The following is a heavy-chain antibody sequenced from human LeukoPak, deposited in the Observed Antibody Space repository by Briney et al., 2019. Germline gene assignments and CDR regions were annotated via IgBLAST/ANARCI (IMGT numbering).Heavy chain of an antibody. CDR1: GFTFSNYG. J-gene: IGHJ4*02. V-gene: IGHV3-23*01. D-gene: IGHD1-26*01. CDR2: ISTSGGST. CDR3: ARDPSGSYYYFDY. Sequence: GGTLRLSCAASGFTFSNYGMSWVRQAPGKGLEWVSTISTSGGSTYSADSVKGRFTISRDNAKNSLYLQMNSLRAEDTAVYYCARDPSGSYYYFDYWGQGTLVTVSS.